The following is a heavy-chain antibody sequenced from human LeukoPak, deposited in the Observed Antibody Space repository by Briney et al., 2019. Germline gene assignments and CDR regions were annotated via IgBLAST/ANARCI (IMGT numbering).Heavy chain of an antibody. J-gene: IGHJ4*02. CDR1: GGSITSGNYY. Sequence: PSETLSLTCTVSGGSITSGNYYWSWIRQPAGKGLEWIGRFYTSGSTNYNSSLKSRVTISVDTSKNQFSLKLNSVTAADTAVYYCAARRSTAQGLFDFWGQGTLVTVSS. CDR2: FYTSGST. CDR3: AARRSTAQGLFDF. V-gene: IGHV4-61*02. D-gene: IGHD2-8*02.